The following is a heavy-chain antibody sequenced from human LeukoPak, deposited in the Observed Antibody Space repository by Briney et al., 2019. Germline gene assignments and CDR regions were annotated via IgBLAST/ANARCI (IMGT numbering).Heavy chain of an antibody. V-gene: IGHV1-46*01. D-gene: IGHD3-10*01. CDR3: VRDGEVIIKPAASFPHDAFDI. CDR1: GYTFTSYY. J-gene: IGHJ3*02. Sequence: ASVKVSCKASGYTFTSYYMHWVRRAPGQGLEWMGIINPSGGRTNYAPKFQGRVTMTRDTATSTVYMELSSLRSEDTAVYYCVRDGEVIIKPAASFPHDAFDIWGQGTMVIVSS. CDR2: INPSGGRT.